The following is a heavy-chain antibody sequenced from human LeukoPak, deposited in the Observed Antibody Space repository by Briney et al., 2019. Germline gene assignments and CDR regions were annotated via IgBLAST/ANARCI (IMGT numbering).Heavy chain of an antibody. D-gene: IGHD3-22*01. CDR1: GGSISSYY. J-gene: IGHJ4*02. CDR3: ARGWYDSSGYNDY. V-gene: IGHV4-59*01. CDR2: IYYSGST. Sequence: SETLSLTCTVSGGSISSYYWSWIRQPPGKGLEWIGYIYYSGSTNYNPSLKSRVTISVDTSKNQFSLKLSSVTAADTAVYYCARGWYDSSGYNDYWGQGTLVTVSS.